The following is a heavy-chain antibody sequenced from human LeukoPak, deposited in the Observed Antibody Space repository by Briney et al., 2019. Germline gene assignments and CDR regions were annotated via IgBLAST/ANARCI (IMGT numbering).Heavy chain of an antibody. J-gene: IGHJ4*02. D-gene: IGHD2-2*01. V-gene: IGHV3-7*01. CDR2: IRKDGSEK. CDR1: GFTFSIYC. CDR3: ARASERNDY. Sequence: GGSLRLPCAASGFTFSIYCMSCVRQAPGKGLEWVANIRKDGSEKCYVDSVKGRFTISRDNPKNSLYLQMNSLRAQDTAVYYCARASERNDYWGQGTLVTVSS.